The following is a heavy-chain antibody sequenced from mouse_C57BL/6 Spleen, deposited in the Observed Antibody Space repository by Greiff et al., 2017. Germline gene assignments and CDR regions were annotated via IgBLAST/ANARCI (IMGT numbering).Heavy chain of an antibody. V-gene: IGHV1-61*01. Sequence: QVQLQQPGTELVRPGSSVTLSCKASGYTFTSYWMDWVKQRPGQGLEWIGNIYPSDSETHYNQKFKDKATLTVDKSSSTAYMQLSSLTSEDSAVYYCSRSTDYRNGNYWGQGTTHTVSS. CDR3: SRSTDYRNGNY. CDR1: GYTFTSYW. J-gene: IGHJ2*01. CDR2: IYPSDSET. D-gene: IGHD2-14*01.